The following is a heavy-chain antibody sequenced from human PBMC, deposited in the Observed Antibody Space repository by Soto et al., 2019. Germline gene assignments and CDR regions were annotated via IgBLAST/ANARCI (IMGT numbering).Heavy chain of an antibody. D-gene: IGHD6-13*01. CDR1: GGSLGSSSYY. J-gene: IGHJ4*02. CDR3: ASIAAPGTTHFDF. CDR2: IYYSGNT. V-gene: IGHV4-39*01. Sequence: QLQLQESGPGLLRPSETLSLTCTVSGGSLGSSSYYWGWIRQSPGKGLEWIGNIYYSGNTFYNPSLKRRVTISVDTSKNQFYLHLSSVTAADTAIFYCASIAAPGTTHFDFWGQGTLVTVSS.